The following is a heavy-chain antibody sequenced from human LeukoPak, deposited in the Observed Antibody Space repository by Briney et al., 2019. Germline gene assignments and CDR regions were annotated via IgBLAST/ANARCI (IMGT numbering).Heavy chain of an antibody. D-gene: IGHD3-16*01. CDR1: RFTFSSYW. J-gene: IGHJ5*02. CDR2: ISSSSSYI. V-gene: IGHV3-21*01. CDR3: ARGGGPFMMKLNWFDP. Sequence: PGGSLRLSCAASRFTFSSYWMSWVRQAPGKGLEWVSSISSSSSYIYYADSVKGRFTISRDNAKNSLYLQMNSLRAEDTAVYYCARGGGPFMMKLNWFDPWGQGTLVTVSS.